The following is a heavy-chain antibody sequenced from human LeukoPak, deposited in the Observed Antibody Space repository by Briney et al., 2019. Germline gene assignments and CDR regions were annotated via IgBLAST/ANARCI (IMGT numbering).Heavy chain of an antibody. CDR2: IIPILGIA. Sequence: SVKVSCKASGGAFSSYAISWVRQAPGQGLEWMGRIIPILGIANYAQKFQGRVTITADKSTSTAYMELSSLRSEDTAVYYCARAVWLKGQGPRGGYFDYWGQGTLVTVSS. CDR1: GGAFSSYA. V-gene: IGHV1-69*04. CDR3: ARAVWLKGQGPRGGYFDY. J-gene: IGHJ4*02. D-gene: IGHD3-22*01.